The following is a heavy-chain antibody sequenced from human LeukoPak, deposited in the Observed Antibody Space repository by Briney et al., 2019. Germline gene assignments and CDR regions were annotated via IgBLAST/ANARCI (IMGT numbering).Heavy chain of an antibody. CDR3: ARDQLYYYDSSGYYTFNY. CDR2: ISSSSSTI. CDR1: GFTFSNDA. D-gene: IGHD3-22*01. J-gene: IGHJ4*02. Sequence: GGSLRLSCAGSGFTFSNDALSWVRQAPGKGLEWVSYISSSSSTIYYADSVKGRFTISRDNAKNSLYLQMNSLRAEDTAVYYCARDQLYYYDSSGYYTFNYWGQGTLVTVSS. V-gene: IGHV3-48*01.